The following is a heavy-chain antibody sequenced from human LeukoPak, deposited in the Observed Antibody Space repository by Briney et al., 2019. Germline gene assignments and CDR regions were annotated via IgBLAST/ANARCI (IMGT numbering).Heavy chain of an antibody. J-gene: IGHJ3*02. CDR2: INPSGGST. CDR3: ARVGRRPYDAFDI. D-gene: IGHD1-1*01. Sequence: ASVKVSCKASPYTFTSYYMHWVRQAPGQGLEWMGIINPSGGSTNYAQKFQGRVTMTRDTSTSTVYMELSSLRSEDTAVYYCARVGRRPYDAFDIWGQGTMVTVSS. CDR1: PYTFTSYY. V-gene: IGHV1-46*01.